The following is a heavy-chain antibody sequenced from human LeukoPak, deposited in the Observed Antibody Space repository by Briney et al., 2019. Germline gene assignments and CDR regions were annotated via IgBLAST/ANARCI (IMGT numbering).Heavy chain of an antibody. Sequence: GGSLRLSCAASGFTFSSFGMHWVRQAPGKGLEWVAVISYDGSNPYYADSMKGRFTISRDNSKNTLYLQMNSLRAEDTAVYYCAKDHYDYIGGTYRDFDYWGQGTLVTVSS. D-gene: IGHD3-16*02. V-gene: IGHV3-30*18. J-gene: IGHJ4*02. CDR3: AKDHYDYIGGTYRDFDY. CDR2: ISYDGSNP. CDR1: GFTFSSFG.